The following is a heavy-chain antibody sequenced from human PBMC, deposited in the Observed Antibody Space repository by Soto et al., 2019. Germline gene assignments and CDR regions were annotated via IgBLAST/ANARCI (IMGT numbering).Heavy chain of an antibody. CDR2: IYYSGST. J-gene: IGHJ3*02. V-gene: IGHV4-59*08. Sequence: PSETLCLTCTVSGGSISSYYWSGIRQPPGKGLEWIGYIYYSGSTNYNPSLKSRVTISVDTSKNQFSLKLSSVTAADTAVYYCARLLAAHDAFEIWGQGTMVTVSS. CDR3: ARLLAAHDAFEI. D-gene: IGHD3-3*01. CDR1: GGSISSYY.